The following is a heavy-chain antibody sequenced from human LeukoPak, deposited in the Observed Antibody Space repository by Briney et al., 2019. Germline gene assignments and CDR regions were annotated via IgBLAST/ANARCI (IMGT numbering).Heavy chain of an antibody. J-gene: IGHJ5*02. CDR1: GFTFSSYA. D-gene: IGHD3-10*01. V-gene: IGHV3-23*01. Sequence: RAGGSLRLSCAASGFTFSSYAMGWVRQAPGKGLEWVSTISGSAGSTYFADSVKGRFTFSRDNSKNTLYLQMNSLRAEDTAVYYCAKRPRGFGELLIPPLGWFDPWGQGTLVTVSS. CDR3: AKRPRGFGELLIPPLGWFDP. CDR2: ISGSAGST.